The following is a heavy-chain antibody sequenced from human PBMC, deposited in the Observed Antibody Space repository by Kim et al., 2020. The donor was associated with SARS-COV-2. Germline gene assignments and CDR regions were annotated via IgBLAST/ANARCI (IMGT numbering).Heavy chain of an antibody. Sequence: GGSLRLSCEASGFNFMYFSLMWVRQAPGKGLEWVAYISPSSESLSYADFVRGRFTISIDNAERSVYLQMNNLTPEDTAVYYCARLRDSLFDYWGQGTLVTVSS. CDR3: ARLRDSLFDY. CDR1: GFNFMYFS. J-gene: IGHJ4*02. V-gene: IGHV3-48*04. CDR2: ISPSSESL.